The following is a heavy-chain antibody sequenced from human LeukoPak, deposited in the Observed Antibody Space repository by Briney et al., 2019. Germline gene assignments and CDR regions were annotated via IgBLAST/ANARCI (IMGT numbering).Heavy chain of an antibody. D-gene: IGHD3-3*01. Sequence: PGGSLRLSCAASGFTFSSYGMHWVRQAPGKGLEWVAFIRYDGSNKYYADSVKGRFTISRDNSKNTLYLQMNSLRAEDTAVYYCARGKSFWSGLYYFDYWGQGTLVTVSS. CDR3: ARGKSFWSGLYYFDY. J-gene: IGHJ4*02. CDR1: GFTFSSYG. V-gene: IGHV3-30*02. CDR2: IRYDGSNK.